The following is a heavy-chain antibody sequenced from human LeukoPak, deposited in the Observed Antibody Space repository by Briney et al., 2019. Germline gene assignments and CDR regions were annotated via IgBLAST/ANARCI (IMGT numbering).Heavy chain of an antibody. D-gene: IGHD4-23*01. V-gene: IGHV3-20*04. J-gene: IGHJ4*02. CDR1: GFTFDDYG. CDR2: IDWNGGST. Sequence: GESLRPSCAASGFTFDDYGMSWVRQFSGKGLEWVSGIDWNGGSTGYADSVKGRFTISRDNAKNSLYLQMNNLRPEDTALYYCARKGGKYYGGLDYWGQGTLVTVSS. CDR3: ARKGGKYYGGLDY.